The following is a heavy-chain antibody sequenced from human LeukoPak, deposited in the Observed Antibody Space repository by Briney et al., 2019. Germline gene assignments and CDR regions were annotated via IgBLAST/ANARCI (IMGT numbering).Heavy chain of an antibody. CDR3: AREETQIWLIERVGWFDP. D-gene: IGHD5-18*01. CDR2: INPNTGGT. J-gene: IGHJ5*02. Sequence: ASVKVSCKASGYTFTVNYMHWVRQAPGQGLEWMGRINPNTGGTNYAQKFQGRVTMTRDTSISTAYMELSSLRSDDTAVYYCAREETQIWLIERVGWFDPWGQGTLVTVSS. V-gene: IGHV1-2*06. CDR1: GYTFTVNY.